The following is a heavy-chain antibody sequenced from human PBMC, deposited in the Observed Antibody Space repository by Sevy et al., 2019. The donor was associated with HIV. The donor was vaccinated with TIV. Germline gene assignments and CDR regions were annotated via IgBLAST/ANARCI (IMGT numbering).Heavy chain of an antibody. Sequence: GGSLRLSCAASGFTFSTYGMHWVRQAPGKGLEWVAVIWYDGSNKYYADSVKGRLTISRDNSKNTLYLQMNSVRAEDTAVYFCVRDFSYCTNGVCFLDYWGQGTLVTVSS. J-gene: IGHJ4*02. CDR1: GFTFSTYG. D-gene: IGHD2-8*01. CDR2: IWYDGSNK. CDR3: VRDFSYCTNGVCFLDY. V-gene: IGHV3-33*01.